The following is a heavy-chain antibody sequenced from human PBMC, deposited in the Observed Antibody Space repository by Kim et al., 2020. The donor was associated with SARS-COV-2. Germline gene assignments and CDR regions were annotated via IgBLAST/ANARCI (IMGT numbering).Heavy chain of an antibody. CDR3: TKDVVAGGADV. Sequence: GGSLRLSCIASGFTFNDHAMHWVRQAPGKGLEWVSGIMGNSGGIGYADSVRGRFTTSIDNAKNSLYLQMNRLRSEDTALYYCTKDVVAGGADVWGQGTAVIVSS. D-gene: IGHD2-2*01. CDR1: GFTFNDHA. J-gene: IGHJ6*02. V-gene: IGHV3-9*01. CDR2: IMGNSGGI.